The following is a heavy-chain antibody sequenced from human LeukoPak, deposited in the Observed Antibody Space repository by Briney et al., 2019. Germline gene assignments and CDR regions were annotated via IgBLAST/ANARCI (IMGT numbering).Heavy chain of an antibody. CDR1: RFTFTTYA. Sequence: GGSLRLSCAASRFTFTTYAVHWVRQAPGKGLEWVALISNDGGKKYYADSVKGRFTISRNNSNNTLYLQMNSLRPEDTAVYYCARPSPPGDGYNPCDYWGPGALVIVSS. J-gene: IGHJ4*02. CDR2: ISNDGGKK. D-gene: IGHD5-24*01. CDR3: ARPSPPGDGYNPCDY. V-gene: IGHV3-30-3*01.